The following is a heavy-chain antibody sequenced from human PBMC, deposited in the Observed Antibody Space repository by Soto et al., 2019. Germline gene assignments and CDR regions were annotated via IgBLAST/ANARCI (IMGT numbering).Heavy chain of an antibody. CDR3: ARDKHGRRPGALLGGMDV. Sequence: SVKVSCKASGGTFSSNAISWVRQAPGQGLEWMGGIIPIFGTANYAQKFQGRVTITADESTSTAYMELSSLRSEDTAVYYCARDKHGRRPGALLGGMDVRGPGTTVTVSS. CDR2: IIPIFGTA. J-gene: IGHJ6*02. CDR1: GGTFSSNA. V-gene: IGHV1-69*13. D-gene: IGHD1-26*01.